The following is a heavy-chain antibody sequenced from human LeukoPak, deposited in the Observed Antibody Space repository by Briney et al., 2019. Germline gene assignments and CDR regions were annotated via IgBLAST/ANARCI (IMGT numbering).Heavy chain of an antibody. CDR3: ATSRTFDY. Sequence: QPGGSLRLSCAASGFTLSSYWMHWVRQAPGKGLMWVSHINIDGSNTRYADSVKGRFTISRDNAENTLYLQMNSLRVDDTAVYYCATSRTFDYWGQGTLVTVSS. V-gene: IGHV3-74*01. CDR1: GFTLSSYW. CDR2: INIDGSNT. J-gene: IGHJ4*02.